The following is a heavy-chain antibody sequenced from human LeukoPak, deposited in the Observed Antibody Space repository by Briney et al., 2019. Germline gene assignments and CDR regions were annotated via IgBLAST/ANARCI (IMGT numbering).Heavy chain of an antibody. D-gene: IGHD1-14*01. J-gene: IGHJ4*02. CDR1: GGSISSSSDS. CDR2: IYYSGST. Sequence: SETLSLTCTVSGGSISSSSDSWGWIRQPPGKGLEWIGYIYYSGSTYYNPSLKSRVTISVDTSKNQFSLKLSSVTAADTAVYYCARDGRTGGYFDYWGQGTLVTVSS. V-gene: IGHV4-30-4*01. CDR3: ARDGRTGGYFDY.